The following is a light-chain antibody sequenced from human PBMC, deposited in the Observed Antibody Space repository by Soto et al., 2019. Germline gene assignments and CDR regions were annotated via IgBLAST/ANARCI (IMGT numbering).Light chain of an antibody. Sequence: QSVLTQPPSASGSPGQSVTISCTGTSSDVGAYHYVSWYQHRPGKAPKLMIYEVSKRPSGVPDRFSGSKSGNTASLTVSGLQAEDEADYYSCSHTSSNYAFLFGTGTKVTVL. V-gene: IGLV2-8*01. CDR2: EVS. CDR3: CSHTSSNYAFL. J-gene: IGLJ1*01. CDR1: SSDVGAYHY.